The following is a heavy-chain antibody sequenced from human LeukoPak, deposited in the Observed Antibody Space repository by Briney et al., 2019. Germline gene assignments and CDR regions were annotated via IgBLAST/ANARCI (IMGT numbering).Heavy chain of an antibody. D-gene: IGHD3-3*01. CDR3: ARVTIFGVVIISFDY. V-gene: IGHV4-59*01. CDR2: IYYNGST. Sequence: PSETLSLTCTVSGGSISSYYWSWLRQPPGKGLEWIGYIYYNGSTNYNPSLKSRVTISVDTSKNQFSLKLSSVTAADTAVYYCARVTIFGVVIISFDYWGQGTLVTVSS. J-gene: IGHJ4*02. CDR1: GGSISSYY.